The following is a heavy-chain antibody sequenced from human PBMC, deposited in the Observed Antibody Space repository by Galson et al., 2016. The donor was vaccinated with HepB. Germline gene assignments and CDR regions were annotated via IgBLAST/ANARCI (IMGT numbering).Heavy chain of an antibody. V-gene: IGHV3-33*01. D-gene: IGHD3-9*01. CDR2: IWYDGSYK. CDR1: GFTFSRYT. Sequence: SLRLSCATSGFTFSRYTMHWVRQAPGKGLEWVSVIWYDGSYKHYGDSVKGRFTISRDNSKNTLFLQMNSLRAEDTAVYYCAREPVRLDDLLTGPPKNPDYWGQGTLVTVSS. J-gene: IGHJ4*02. CDR3: AREPVRLDDLLTGPPKNPDY.